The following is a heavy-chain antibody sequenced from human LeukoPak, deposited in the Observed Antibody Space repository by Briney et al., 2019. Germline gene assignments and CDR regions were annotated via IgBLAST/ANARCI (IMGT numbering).Heavy chain of an antibody. D-gene: IGHD3-22*01. J-gene: IGHJ6*03. CDR1: GFTFSDYY. CDR2: ISSRGSTK. CDR3: ARVTTGGYYYYYMDV. V-gene: IGHV3-11*01. Sequence: GGSLRLSCAASGFTFSDYYMSWIRQATGKRLEWVSYISSRGSTKYYADSVKGRFTISRDNSKNTLYLQMNSLRAEDTAVYYCARVTTGGYYYYYMDVWGKGTTVTISS.